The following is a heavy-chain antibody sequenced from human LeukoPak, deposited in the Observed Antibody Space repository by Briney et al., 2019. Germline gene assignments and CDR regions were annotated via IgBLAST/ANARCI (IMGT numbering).Heavy chain of an antibody. CDR1: GFTFSSYA. J-gene: IGHJ4*02. CDR2: IYSGGGT. V-gene: IGHV3-53*01. D-gene: IGHD1-26*01. CDR3: ARVNSGSFTFDY. Sequence: PGGSLRLSCAASGFTFSSYAMSWVRQAPGKGLEWVSVIYSGGGTYYADSVRGRFTISRDNSKNTLYLQMNSLRAEDTAVYYCARVNSGSFTFDYWGQGTLVTVSS.